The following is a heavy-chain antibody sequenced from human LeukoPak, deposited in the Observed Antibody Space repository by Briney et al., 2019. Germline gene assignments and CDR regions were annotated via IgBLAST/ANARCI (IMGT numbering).Heavy chain of an antibody. V-gene: IGHV3-33*06. J-gene: IGHJ4*02. CDR1: GFTFSTYG. CDR3: AKDQGRFGSYAAILDY. D-gene: IGHD1-26*01. Sequence: GGSLRLSCAPSGFTFSTYGMHWVRQAPGKGLEWVAVIWYDGRNKYYADSVKGRVTISRDNSKNTLYLQMNSLRAEDTAVYYCAKDQGRFGSYAAILDYWGQGTLVTVSS. CDR2: IWYDGRNK.